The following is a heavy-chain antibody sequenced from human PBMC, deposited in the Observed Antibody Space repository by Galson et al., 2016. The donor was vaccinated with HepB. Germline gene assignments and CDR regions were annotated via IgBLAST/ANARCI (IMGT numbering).Heavy chain of an antibody. CDR2: ISYDGSNK. CDR3: AKHTYFYASGNYAGFDY. CDR1: GFTFSRYG. Sequence: CAASGFTFSRYGMHWVRQAPGKGLEWVAVISYDGSNKHYADSVKGRFTVSRDNSKNTLHLPMNGLRAEDTALYYCAKHTYFYASGNYAGFDYWGQGTLVTVSS. V-gene: IGHV3-30*18. D-gene: IGHD3-10*01. J-gene: IGHJ4*02.